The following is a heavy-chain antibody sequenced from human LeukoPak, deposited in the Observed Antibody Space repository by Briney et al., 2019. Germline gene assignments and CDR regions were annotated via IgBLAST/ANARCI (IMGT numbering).Heavy chain of an antibody. J-gene: IGHJ3*02. D-gene: IGHD2-15*01. V-gene: IGHV3-23*01. CDR1: GFTFSSYA. Sequence: GGSLRLSCAASGFTFSSYAMSWVRQAPGKGLEWVPAISGSGGSTYYADSVKGRFTISRDNSKNTLYLQMNSLRAEDTAVYYCAKVQLVVVVAAMGGLDAFDIWGQGTMVTVSS. CDR2: ISGSGGST. CDR3: AKVQLVVVVAAMGGLDAFDI.